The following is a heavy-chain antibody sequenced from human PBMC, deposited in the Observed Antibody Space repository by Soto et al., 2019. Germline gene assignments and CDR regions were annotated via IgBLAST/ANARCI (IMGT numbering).Heavy chain of an antibody. CDR1: GGTFSSYA. V-gene: IGHV1-69*01. CDR2: IIPIFGTA. CDR3: ARGSATMVRGVMGWFDP. D-gene: IGHD3-10*01. Sequence: QVQLVQSGAEVKKPGSSVKVSCKASGGTFSSYAISWVRQAPGQGLEWMGGIIPIFGTANYAQKFQGRVTITADESTSTAYMELSSLRSEDTAVYYCARGSATMVRGVMGWFDPWGQGILVTVSS. J-gene: IGHJ5*02.